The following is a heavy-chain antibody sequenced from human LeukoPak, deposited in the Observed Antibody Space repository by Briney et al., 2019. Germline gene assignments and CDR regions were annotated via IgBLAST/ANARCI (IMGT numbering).Heavy chain of an antibody. CDR1: GGSFSGYY. Sequence: PSETLCLSCAVYGGSFSGYYWSWIRQPPGKGLEWIGEINHSGSTNYNPSLKSRVTISVDTSKNQFSLKLSSVTAADTAVYYCARGRRYDFWSGYGPRPTDVAYGMDVWGQGTTVTVSS. V-gene: IGHV4-34*01. CDR2: INHSGST. CDR3: ARGRRYDFWSGYGPRPTDVAYGMDV. J-gene: IGHJ6*02. D-gene: IGHD3-3*01.